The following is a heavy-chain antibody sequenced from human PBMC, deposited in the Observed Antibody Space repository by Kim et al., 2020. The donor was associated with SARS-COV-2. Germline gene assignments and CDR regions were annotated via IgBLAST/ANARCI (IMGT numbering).Heavy chain of an antibody. J-gene: IGHJ6*02. CDR1: GGSISSYY. CDR3: ARDAWGVGAADFYYYYGMDV. V-gene: IGHV4-59*13. D-gene: IGHD6-13*01. CDR2: IYYSGST. Sequence: SETLSLTCTVSGGSISSYYWSWIRQPPGKGLEWIGYIYYSGSTNYNPSLKSRVTISVDTSKNQFSLKLSSVTAADTAVYYCARDAWGVGAADFYYYYGMDVWGQGTTVTVSS.